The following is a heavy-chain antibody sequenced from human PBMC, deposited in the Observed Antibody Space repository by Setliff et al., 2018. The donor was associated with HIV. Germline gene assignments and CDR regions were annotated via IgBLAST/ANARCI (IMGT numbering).Heavy chain of an antibody. CDR3: ARHAINYFDS. V-gene: IGHV4-4*09. D-gene: IGHD5-12*01. CDR2: IYTSRGT. Sequence: SETLSLTCTVSGGSISGYHWNWLRQTPGKGLEWIGYIYTSRGTNYNHSLRTRVIISVDTSNQFSLKLRSVTAVDTAVYYCARHAINYFDSWGQGTLVTVSS. J-gene: IGHJ4*02. CDR1: GGSISGYH.